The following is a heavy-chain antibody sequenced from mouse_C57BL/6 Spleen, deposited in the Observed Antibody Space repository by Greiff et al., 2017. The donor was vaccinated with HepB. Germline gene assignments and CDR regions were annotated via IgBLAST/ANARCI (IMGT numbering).Heavy chain of an antibody. CDR1: GYTFTSYW. J-gene: IGHJ1*03. V-gene: IGHV1-59*01. CDR2: IDPSDSYT. D-gene: IGHD4-1*01. Sequence: VQLQESGAELVRPGTSVKLSCKASGYTFTSYWMHWVKQRPGQGLEWIGVIDPSDSYTNYNQKFKGKATLTVDTSSSTAYMQLSSLTSEDSAVYYCARPLNWYWYFDVWGTGTTVTVSS. CDR3: ARPLNWYWYFDV.